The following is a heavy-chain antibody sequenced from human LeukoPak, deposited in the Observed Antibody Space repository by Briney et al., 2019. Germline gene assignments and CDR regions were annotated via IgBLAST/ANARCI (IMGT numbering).Heavy chain of an antibody. V-gene: IGHV1-69*04. J-gene: IGHJ4*02. CDR1: GGTFSSYA. CDR3: ARDPYYYDSSGYYSDY. CDR2: IIPILGIA. D-gene: IGHD3-22*01. Sequence: ASVKVSCKASGGTFSSYAISWVRQAPGQGLEWMGRIIPILGIANYAQKFQGRVTITADKSTSTAYMELSSLRSEDTAVYYCARDPYYYDSSGYYSDYRGQGTLVTVSS.